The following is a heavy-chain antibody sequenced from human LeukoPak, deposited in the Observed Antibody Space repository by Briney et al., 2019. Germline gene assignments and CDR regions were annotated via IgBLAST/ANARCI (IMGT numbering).Heavy chain of an antibody. V-gene: IGHV4-59*08. Sequence: PSETLSLTCTVSGGSISSYYWSWIRQPPGKGLEWIGYIYYSGSTNYNPSLKSRVTISVDTSKNQFSLKLSSVTAADTAVYYCARSLGHYYDFWSGYYYPVWGQGTLVTVSS. CDR1: GGSISSYY. D-gene: IGHD3-3*01. CDR3: ARSLGHYYDFWSGYYYPV. J-gene: IGHJ4*02. CDR2: IYYSGST.